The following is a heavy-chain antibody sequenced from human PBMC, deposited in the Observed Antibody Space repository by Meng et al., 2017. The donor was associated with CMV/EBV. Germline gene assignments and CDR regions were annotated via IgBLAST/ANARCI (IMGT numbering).Heavy chain of an antibody. D-gene: IGHD3-22*01. CDR2: LNPNSGGT. J-gene: IGHJ6*02. CDR1: GYTFTGYY. CDR3: AREPPSTISDSSASYFGMDV. Sequence: ASVKVSCKASGYTFTGYYMHWVRQAPGHGLEWMGWLNPNSGGTKYAQKFQDRVTMTRDTSISTGYMELSRLSSDDTAVYFCAREPPSTISDSSASYFGMDVWGQGTTVTVSS. V-gene: IGHV1-2*02.